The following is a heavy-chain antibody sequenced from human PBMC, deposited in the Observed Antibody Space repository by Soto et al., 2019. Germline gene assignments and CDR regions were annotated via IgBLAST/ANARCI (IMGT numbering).Heavy chain of an antibody. Sequence: PGGSLRLSCAASGFTFSSYAMHWVRQAPGKGLEWVAVISYDGSNKYYADSVKGRFTISRDNSKNTLYLQMSSLRAEDTAVYYCAKDVELTHRWYYYYGMDVWGQGTTVTVSS. D-gene: IGHD1-26*01. V-gene: IGHV3-30-3*01. J-gene: IGHJ6*02. CDR1: GFTFSSYA. CDR3: AKDVELTHRWYYYYGMDV. CDR2: ISYDGSNK.